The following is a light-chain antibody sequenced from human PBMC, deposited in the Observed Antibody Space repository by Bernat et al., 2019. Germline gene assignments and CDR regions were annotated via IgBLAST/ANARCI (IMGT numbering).Light chain of an antibody. J-gene: IGLJ1*01. CDR3: QVWDSNSDHYV. Sequence: SYVLTQPPSVSVAPGQTATITCGGNNIGTKSVNLYQQKPGQAPVLVMYSDSGRPSGIPERISGSNSGNTATLTISRVEAGDEADYYCQVWDSNSDHYVFGPGSKLTVL. V-gene: IGLV3-21*04. CDR1: NIGTKS. CDR2: SDS.